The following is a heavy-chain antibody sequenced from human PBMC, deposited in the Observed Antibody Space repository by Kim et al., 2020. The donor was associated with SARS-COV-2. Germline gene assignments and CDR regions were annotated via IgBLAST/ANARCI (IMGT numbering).Heavy chain of an antibody. Sequence: SETLSLTCTVSGGSISGYYWSWIRQPPGKGLEWIGFILYTGSTNYSPSLKSRVTISVDTSKNQFSLNLTSATAADTGVYYCASRPSNYYYGLDVWGQGTT. CDR3: ASRPSNYYYGLDV. CDR2: ILYTGST. J-gene: IGHJ6*02. CDR1: GGSISGYY. V-gene: IGHV4-59*01.